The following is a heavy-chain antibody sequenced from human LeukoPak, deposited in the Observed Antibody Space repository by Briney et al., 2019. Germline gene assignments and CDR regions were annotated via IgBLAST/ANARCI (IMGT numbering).Heavy chain of an antibody. D-gene: IGHD4-17*01. Sequence: GGSLRLSCAASGFTFSSYDMHWVRQAPGKGLEWVAFIWYDGSNKYYADSVKGRFTISRDNSKNTLYLQMNSLRTEDTAVYYCAKDDPTAYFDYWGQGTLVTVSS. CDR2: IWYDGSNK. CDR3: AKDDPTAYFDY. V-gene: IGHV3-30*02. J-gene: IGHJ4*02. CDR1: GFTFSSYD.